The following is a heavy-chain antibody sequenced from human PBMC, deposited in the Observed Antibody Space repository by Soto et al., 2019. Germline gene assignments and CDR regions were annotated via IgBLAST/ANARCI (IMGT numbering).Heavy chain of an antibody. Sequence: PSETLSLTCTVSGGSISGFFWSWIRQPPGKGLEWIGYVYYSGSTNYNPSLKSRITISQDTSKNQFSLKLISVTAADTAVYYCAGLCPYVRNGYHLNYLGQGTLVTVSS. V-gene: IGHV4-59*08. D-gene: IGHD3-3*01. CDR1: GGSISGFF. CDR3: AGLCPYVRNGYHLNY. CDR2: VYYSGST. J-gene: IGHJ4*02.